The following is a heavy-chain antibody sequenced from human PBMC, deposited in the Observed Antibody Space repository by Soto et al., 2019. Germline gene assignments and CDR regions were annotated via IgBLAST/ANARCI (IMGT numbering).Heavy chain of an antibody. J-gene: IGHJ5*02. CDR2: ISDSSSTK. D-gene: IGHD2-2*01. V-gene: IGHV3-48*01. CDR3: ARPGYCSISNCYNWLDP. Sequence: GGSLRLSCAASGFTFSTYSMNWVRQAPGKGLEWISYISDSSSTKYYADSVKGRFSVSRDNAKESLYLQMNSLRAEDTAVYYCARPGYCSISNCYNWLDPWGQGTLVTVSS. CDR1: GFTFSTYS.